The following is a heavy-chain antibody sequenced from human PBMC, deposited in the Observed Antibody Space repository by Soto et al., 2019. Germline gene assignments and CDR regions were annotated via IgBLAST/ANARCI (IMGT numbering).Heavy chain of an antibody. Sequence: PSETLSLTCTVSGGSISSYYWIWIRQPPGKGLEWIGYISYSGSTNYNPSLKSRVTISADTSKNQFSLRMNSMIAADTAVYYCARADPDASVGYWGQGTLVTVSS. CDR2: ISYSGST. D-gene: IGHD2-15*01. J-gene: IGHJ4*02. V-gene: IGHV4-59*01. CDR1: GGSISSYY. CDR3: ARADPDASVGY.